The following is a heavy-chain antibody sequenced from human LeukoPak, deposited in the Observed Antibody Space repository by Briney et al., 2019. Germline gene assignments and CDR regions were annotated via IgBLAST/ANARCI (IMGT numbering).Heavy chain of an antibody. D-gene: IGHD3-10*01. CDR2: IKPDESEK. Sequence: GGSLRLSCVASGFIFSNFWMSWVRQAPGKGLEWVGNIKPDESEKNYVESVKGRFTMSRDNGKNSLFLQMNSLRAEDTAVYYCARRGLYTDVWGKGTTVTVSS. CDR1: GFIFSNFW. CDR3: ARRGLYTDV. V-gene: IGHV3-7*01. J-gene: IGHJ6*03.